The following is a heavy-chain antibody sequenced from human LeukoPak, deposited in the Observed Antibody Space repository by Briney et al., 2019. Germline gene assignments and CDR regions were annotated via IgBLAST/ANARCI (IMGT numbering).Heavy chain of an antibody. CDR3: AKDMGDYVWGSYHHHFDY. CDR2: ISWNSGSI. J-gene: IGHJ4*02. D-gene: IGHD3-16*02. CDR1: GFTFDDYA. V-gene: IGHV3-9*01. Sequence: GGSLRLSCAASGFTFDDYAMHWVRQAPGKGLEWVSGISWNSGSIGYADSVKGRFTISRDNAKNSLYLQINSLRAEDTALYYCAKDMGDYVWGSYHHHFDYWGQGTLVTVSS.